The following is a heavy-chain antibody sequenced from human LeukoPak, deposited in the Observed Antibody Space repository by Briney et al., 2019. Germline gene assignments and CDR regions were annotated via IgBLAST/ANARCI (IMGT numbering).Heavy chain of an antibody. CDR2: ISGSGGST. J-gene: IGHJ4*02. CDR3: AKNADSGGYYYVNY. Sequence: GGSLRLSCAASGFTFSNYPMTWVRQAQGKGLEWASSISGSGGSTDYADSVKGRFTISRDNSKNTLYVQMNSLRAEDTAVYYCAKNADSGGYYYVNYWGQGTLVTVSS. CDR1: GFTFSNYP. D-gene: IGHD3-22*01. V-gene: IGHV3-23*01.